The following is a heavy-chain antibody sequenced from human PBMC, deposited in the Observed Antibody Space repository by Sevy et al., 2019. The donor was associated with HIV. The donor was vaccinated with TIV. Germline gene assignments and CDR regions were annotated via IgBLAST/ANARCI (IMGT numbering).Heavy chain of an antibody. CDR1: GFTFSNYN. CDR2: ITSSSKFK. Sequence: GGSLRLSCAASGFTFSNYNMNWVRQAPGKGLEWVSSITSSSKFKYYAASLKGRLTISRDDAKNSVFLQINSLRVEDTAVYYCARAGGLVDGGMDVWGQGTTVTVSS. CDR3: ARAGGLVDGGMDV. D-gene: IGHD3-16*01. J-gene: IGHJ6*02. V-gene: IGHV3-21*01.